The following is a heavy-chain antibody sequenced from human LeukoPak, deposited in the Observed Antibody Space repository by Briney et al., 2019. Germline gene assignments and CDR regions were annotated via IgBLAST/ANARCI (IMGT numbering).Heavy chain of an antibody. CDR2: ISYDGSNK. J-gene: IGHJ4*02. V-gene: IGHV3-30*03. Sequence: GGSLRLSCAASGFTFSSYGMHWVRQAPGKGLEWVAVISYDGSNKYYADSVKGRFTISRDNSKNTLYLQMNSLRAEDTAVYYCASWAWLSTYYFDYWGQGTLVTVSS. CDR1: GFTFSSYG. CDR3: ASWAWLSTYYFDY. D-gene: IGHD3-22*01.